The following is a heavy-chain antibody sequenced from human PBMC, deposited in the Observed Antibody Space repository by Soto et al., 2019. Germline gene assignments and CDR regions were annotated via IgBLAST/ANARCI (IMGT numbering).Heavy chain of an antibody. V-gene: IGHV3-11*01. CDR3: ARVALVTTDAFDI. D-gene: IGHD4-17*01. J-gene: IGHJ3*02. Sequence: QVHLVESGGGLVKPGGSLRVSCAASGFIFSDYYMTWIRQAPGKGLEWISYISDSGRASGIYYADSVKGRFSISRDNVKSSLYLQMNSLRAEDTAMYYCARVALVTTDAFDIWGQGTVVTVSS. CDR1: GFIFSDYY. CDR2: ISDSGRASGI.